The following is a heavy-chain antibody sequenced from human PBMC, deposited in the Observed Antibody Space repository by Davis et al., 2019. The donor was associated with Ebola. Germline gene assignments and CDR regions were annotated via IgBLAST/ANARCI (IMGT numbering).Heavy chain of an antibody. D-gene: IGHD3-10*01. V-gene: IGHV4-34*01. Sequence: GSLRLSCAVYGGSFSGYYWSWIRQPPGKGLAWIGEINHSGSTNYNPSLKSRVTISVDTSKNQFSLKLSSVTAADTAVYYCAVLWFGELLYNDYWGQGTLVTVSS. J-gene: IGHJ4*02. CDR1: GGSFSGYY. CDR3: AVLWFGELLYNDY. CDR2: INHSGST.